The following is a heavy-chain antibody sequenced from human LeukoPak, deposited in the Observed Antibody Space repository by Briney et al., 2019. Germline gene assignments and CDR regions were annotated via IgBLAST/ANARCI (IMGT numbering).Heavy chain of an antibody. D-gene: IGHD3-3*01. J-gene: IGHJ3*02. CDR2: ISPNSGGT. CDR3: ARLRVVFDAFDI. V-gene: IGHV1-2*02. Sequence: ASVKVSCKASGYTFTGYYMHWVRQAPGQGLEWMGWISPNSGGTNYAQKFQGRVTMTRDTSISTAYMELSRLRSDDTAVYYCARLRVVFDAFDIWGQGTMVTVSS. CDR1: GYTFTGYY.